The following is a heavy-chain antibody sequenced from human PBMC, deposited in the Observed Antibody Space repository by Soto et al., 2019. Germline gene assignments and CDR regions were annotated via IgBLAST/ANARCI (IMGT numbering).Heavy chain of an antibody. CDR3: AGDLGGSDRFDL. V-gene: IGHV3-21*02. CDR2: INAAGNFL. CDR1: GFGFTDYT. J-gene: IGHJ4*02. D-gene: IGHD5-12*01. Sequence: VRLVESGGGLVKPGGSLRLSCAASGFGFTDYTMAWLRQTPGGGLEWVSSINAAGNFLSYADSFKGRATISRDNAKETLFLQLTSLRAEDTAVYYWAGDLGGSDRFDLWGQGTRVSVSS.